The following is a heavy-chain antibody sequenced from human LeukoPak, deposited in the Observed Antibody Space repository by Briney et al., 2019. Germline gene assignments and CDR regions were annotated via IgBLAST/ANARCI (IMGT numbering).Heavy chain of an antibody. CDR3: ARAFRIAAAGTSLRYYYYYGMDV. J-gene: IGHJ6*02. CDR2: INPNSGGT. V-gene: IGHV1-2*06. D-gene: IGHD6-13*01. CDR1: GYTFTGYY. Sequence: ASVKVSCKASGYTFTGYYMHWVRQAPGQGLEWMGRINPNSGGTNYAQKFQGRVTMTRDTSISTAYMELSRLRSDDTAVYYCARAFRIAAAGTSLRYYYYYGMDVWGQGTTVTVSS.